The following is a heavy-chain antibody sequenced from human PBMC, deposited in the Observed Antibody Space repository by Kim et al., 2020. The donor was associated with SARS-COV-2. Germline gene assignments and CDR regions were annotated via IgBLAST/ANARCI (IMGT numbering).Heavy chain of an antibody. CDR3: ARHVGRVRDGYNRKKNYFDY. CDR2: IYYSGST. J-gene: IGHJ4*02. V-gene: IGHV4-39*01. Sequence: SETLSLTCTVSGGSISSSSYYWGWIRQPPGKGLEWIGSIYYSGSTYYNPSLKSRVTISVDTSKNQFSLKLSSVTAADTAVYYCARHVGRVRDGYNRKKNYFDYWGQGTLVTVSS. D-gene: IGHD5-12*01. CDR1: GGSISSSSYY.